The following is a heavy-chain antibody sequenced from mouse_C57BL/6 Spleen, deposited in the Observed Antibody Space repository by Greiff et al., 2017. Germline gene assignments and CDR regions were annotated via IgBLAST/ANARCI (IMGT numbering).Heavy chain of an antibody. CDR1: GYTFTGYW. Sequence: QVQLQQSGAELMKPGASVKLSCKATGYTFTGYWIEWVKQRPGHGLEWIGEIFPGSGSTNYNEKFKGKATFTADTSSNTAYMKLSSLTTEDSAIYYCARFGTTVVATRFDYWGQGTTLTVSS. CDR3: ARFGTTVVATRFDY. CDR2: IFPGSGST. J-gene: IGHJ2*01. V-gene: IGHV1-9*01. D-gene: IGHD1-1*01.